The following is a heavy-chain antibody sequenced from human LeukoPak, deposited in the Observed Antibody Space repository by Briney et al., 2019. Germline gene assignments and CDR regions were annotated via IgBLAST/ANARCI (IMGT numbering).Heavy chain of an antibody. D-gene: IGHD1-26*01. J-gene: IGHJ4*02. Sequence: ASVKVSCKASGYTFTSYDINWVRQATGQGLEWMGWMNPNSGNTGYAQKFQGRVTMTWNTSISTAYMELSSLRSEDTAVYYCARAPPWSGSFYCFDHWGQGALVTVSS. CDR3: ARAPPWSGSFYCFDH. CDR2: MNPNSGNT. V-gene: IGHV1-8*01. CDR1: GYTFTSYD.